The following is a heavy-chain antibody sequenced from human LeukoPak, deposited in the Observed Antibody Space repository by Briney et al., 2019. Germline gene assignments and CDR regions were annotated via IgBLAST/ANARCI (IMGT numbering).Heavy chain of an antibody. V-gene: IGHV3-11*01. Sequence: GGSLRLSCAASGFTFSDYSMSWIRQAPGKGREWVSYISSSGSTIYYADSVKGRSTISRDNAKNSLYLQMNSLRAEDTAVYYCARRFIEPQTLHSWRQGPLVTVSS. CDR1: GFTFSDYS. J-gene: IGHJ4*02. CDR2: ISSSGSTI. CDR3: ARRFIEPQTLHS. D-gene: IGHD3-16*02.